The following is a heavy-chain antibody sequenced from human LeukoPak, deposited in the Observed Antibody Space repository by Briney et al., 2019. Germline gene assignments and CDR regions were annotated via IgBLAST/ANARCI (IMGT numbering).Heavy chain of an antibody. CDR1: GFTFSSYG. J-gene: IGHJ4*02. CDR2: IRYDGSNK. V-gene: IGHV3-30*02. Sequence: GGSLRLSCAASGFTFSSYGMHWVRQAPGKGLEWVAFIRYDGSNKYYAASVKGRFTISRDNSKNTLYLQMNSLRAEDTAVYYCAKGTYYGDYSLDYWGQGTLVTVCS. D-gene: IGHD4-17*01. CDR3: AKGTYYGDYSLDY.